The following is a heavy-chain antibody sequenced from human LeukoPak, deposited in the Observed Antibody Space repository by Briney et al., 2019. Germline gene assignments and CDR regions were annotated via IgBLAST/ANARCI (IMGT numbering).Heavy chain of an antibody. Sequence: GASVKVSCKASGYTFTSYGISWVRQAPGQGLEWMGWISAYNGNTNYAQKLQGRVTMTTDTSTSTAYMELRGLRSDDTAVYYCARAGYSSGWDHFDYWGQGTLVTVSS. D-gene: IGHD6-19*01. CDR2: ISAYNGNT. J-gene: IGHJ4*02. V-gene: IGHV1-18*01. CDR1: GYTFTSYG. CDR3: ARAGYSSGWDHFDY.